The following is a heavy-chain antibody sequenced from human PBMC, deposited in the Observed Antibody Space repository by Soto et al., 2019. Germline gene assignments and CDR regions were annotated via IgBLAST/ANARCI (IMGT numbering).Heavy chain of an antibody. CDR2: ISATGGSA. J-gene: IGHJ4*02. CDR1: GFTFSSYA. CDR3: AKGTTAVYCFDF. V-gene: IGHV3-23*01. D-gene: IGHD2-15*01. Sequence: DVQLLESGGGLVQPGGSLRLSCAASGFTFSSYAMSWVRQAPGKGLEWVSAISATGGSAFYADSVKGRFTISIDNSKNTVFLQIDSLGTEDTAVYYCAKGTTAVYCFDFWGQGTLVTVSS.